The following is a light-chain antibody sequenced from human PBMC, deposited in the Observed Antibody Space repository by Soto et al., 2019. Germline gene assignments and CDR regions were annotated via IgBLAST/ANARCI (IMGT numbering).Light chain of an antibody. V-gene: IGLV1-40*01. CDR1: SSNIGAGYD. CDR3: QSYDSSLGTYV. J-gene: IGLJ1*01. Sequence: QSVLTQPPSVSGAPGQRVTISCTGSSSNIGAGYDVHWFQQLPGTAPKLLIYGNNNRPSGVPDRFSGSKSGTSAPLAVTGLQAEDEADYYCQSYDSSLGTYVFGTGTKLTVL. CDR2: GNN.